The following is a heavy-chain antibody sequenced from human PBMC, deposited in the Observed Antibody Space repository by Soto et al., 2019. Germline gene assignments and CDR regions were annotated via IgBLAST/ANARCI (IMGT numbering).Heavy chain of an antibody. J-gene: IGHJ6*02. D-gene: IGHD3-10*01. CDR1: GDSFSSYY. Sequence: SETLSLTCTVSGDSFSSYYWSWIRQPAEKGLEWIGHISTSGSTNYNPSLKSRVTVSVDTSKNQFSMKLTSVTAADTAVFYCARAQGSGLAYGLDVWGQGTTVTVSS. CDR2: ISTSGST. V-gene: IGHV4-4*07. CDR3: ARAQGSGLAYGLDV.